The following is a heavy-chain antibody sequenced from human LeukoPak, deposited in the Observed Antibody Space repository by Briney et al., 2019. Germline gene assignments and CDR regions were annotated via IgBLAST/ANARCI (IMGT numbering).Heavy chain of an antibody. CDR2: ISSRSRYI. D-gene: IGHD3-10*01. V-gene: IGHV3-21*01. Sequence: GGSVRLSCGASGFTFSSYSMNGVPDAPGKGLEWVSSISSRSRYIYYADSVKGRSTISRDNAKNSLYLQMNSLRAEDTAVYYCARVTNYGSGSYYRETSLDYWGQGTLVTVSS. CDR1: GFTFSSYS. J-gene: IGHJ4*02. CDR3: ARVTNYGSGSYYRETSLDY.